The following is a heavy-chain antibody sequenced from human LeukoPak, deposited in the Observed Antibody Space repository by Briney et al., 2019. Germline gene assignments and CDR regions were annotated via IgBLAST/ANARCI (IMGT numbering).Heavy chain of an antibody. CDR3: ARSPQYQLLFPFDY. D-gene: IGHD2-2*01. V-gene: IGHV4-59*01. CDR2: VYYTGSS. J-gene: IGHJ4*02. Sequence: SETLSLTCTVSGGSISNYFWSWIRQPPGKGLEWLAYVYYTGSSTYNPSLKSRLPISVDTSKNQFSLKLSSVTAADTAVYYCARSPQYQLLFPFDYWGQGTLVTVSS. CDR1: GGSISNYF.